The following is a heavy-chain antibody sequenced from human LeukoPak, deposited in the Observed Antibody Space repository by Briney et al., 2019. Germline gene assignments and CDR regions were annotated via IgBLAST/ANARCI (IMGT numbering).Heavy chain of an antibody. J-gene: IGHJ4*02. CDR2: IYPGDSDT. V-gene: IGHV5-51*01. Sequence: GESLQISCKGSGYSFTSYWIGWVRQVPGKGLEWMGIIYPGDSDTRYSPSFQGQVTISADKSISTAYLQWSNLKASDTAMYYCAREYSYVWEYWGQGTLVTVSS. CDR1: GYSFTSYW. CDR3: AREYSYVWEY. D-gene: IGHD5-18*01.